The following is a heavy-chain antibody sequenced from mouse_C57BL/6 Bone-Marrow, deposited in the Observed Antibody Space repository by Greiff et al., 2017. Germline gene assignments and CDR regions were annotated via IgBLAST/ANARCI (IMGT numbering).Heavy chain of an antibody. CDR2: INPSSGYT. D-gene: IGHD1-1*02. CDR3: ARRWGPWYFDV. Sequence: QVQLQQSGAELVKPGASVKLSCKASGYTFTSYWMHWVKQRPGQGLEWIGYINPSSGYTKYNQKFKDKATLTADKSSSTAYMQLSSLTYEDSAVCYCARRWGPWYFDVWGTGTTVTVSS. J-gene: IGHJ1*03. V-gene: IGHV1-7*01. CDR1: GYTFTSYW.